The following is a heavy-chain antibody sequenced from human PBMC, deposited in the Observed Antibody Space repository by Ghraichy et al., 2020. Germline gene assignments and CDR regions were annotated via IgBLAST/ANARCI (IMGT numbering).Heavy chain of an antibody. D-gene: IGHD2-21*02. CDR3: ARLPSNYYYYMDV. V-gene: IGHV3-23*01. Sequence: GESLNISCAASGFTFSSYAISWVRQAPGMGLEWVSTISAGGFSTYYADSVKGRFTISRDNSKNTLYLQMNSLRAEDTAVYYCARLPSNYYYYMDVWGKGTTVTVSS. CDR1: GFTFSSYA. J-gene: IGHJ6*03. CDR2: ISAGGFST.